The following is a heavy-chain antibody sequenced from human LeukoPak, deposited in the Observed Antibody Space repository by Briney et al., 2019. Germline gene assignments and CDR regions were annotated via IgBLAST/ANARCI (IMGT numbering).Heavy chain of an antibody. CDR1: GGSISSSSYY. CDR2: INHSGST. J-gene: IGHJ3*02. D-gene: IGHD6-19*01. CDR3: ARLFLRSEQWLLKKSAFDI. V-gene: IGHV4-39*07. Sequence: SETLSLTCTVSGGSISSSSYYWSWIRQPPGKGLEWIGEINHSGSTNYNPSLKSRVTISVDTSKNQFSLKLSSVTAADTAVYYCARLFLRSEQWLLKKSAFDIWGQGTMVTVSS.